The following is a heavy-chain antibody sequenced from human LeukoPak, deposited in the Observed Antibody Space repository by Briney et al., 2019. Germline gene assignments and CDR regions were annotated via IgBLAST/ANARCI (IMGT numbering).Heavy chain of an antibody. Sequence: SETLSLTCTVSGDSISSSNYYWAWIRQPPGKGLEWIGSIFYSGTTYYSSSLKSRVTMSVDTSKTQFSLKLSSVTAADTAVYYCARPPHYRLGGYWGQGTLVTVSS. D-gene: IGHD2-15*01. CDR3: ARPPHYRLGGY. CDR1: GDSISSSNYY. V-gene: IGHV4-39*07. J-gene: IGHJ4*02. CDR2: IFYSGTT.